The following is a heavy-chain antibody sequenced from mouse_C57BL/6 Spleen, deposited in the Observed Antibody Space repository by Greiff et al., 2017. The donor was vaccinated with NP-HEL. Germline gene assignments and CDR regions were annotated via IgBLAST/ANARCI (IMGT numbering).Heavy chain of an antibody. Sequence: QVQLQQSGAELARPGASVKLSCKASGYTFTSYGISWVKQRTGQGLEWIGEIYPRSGNTYYNEKFKGKATLTADKSSSTAYMELRSLTSEDSAVYFCARGGSDYDWYFDVWGTGTTVTVSS. V-gene: IGHV1-81*01. D-gene: IGHD2-4*01. CDR3: ARGGSDYDWYFDV. CDR2: IYPRSGNT. J-gene: IGHJ1*03. CDR1: GYTFTSYG.